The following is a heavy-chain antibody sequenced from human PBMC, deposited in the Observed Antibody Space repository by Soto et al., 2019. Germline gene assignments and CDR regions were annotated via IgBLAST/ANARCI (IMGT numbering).Heavy chain of an antibody. J-gene: IGHJ4*02. CDR2: IYWDDDK. CDR1: GFSLRTSGLG. V-gene: IGHV2-5*02. Sequence: QITLKESGPSLVKPTQTLTLTCTFSGFSLRTSGLGVGWIRQPPGKALEWLALIYWDDDKRYSPSLKSRLTITKDTSTSQVVLTMTNMDTVYTATFYCAHSHSSGWYSFPYFVYWGQGTLVTVSS. D-gene: IGHD6-19*01. CDR3: AHSHSSGWYSFPYFVY.